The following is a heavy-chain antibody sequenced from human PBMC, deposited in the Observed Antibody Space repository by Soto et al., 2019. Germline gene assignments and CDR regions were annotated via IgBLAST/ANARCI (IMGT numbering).Heavy chain of an antibody. CDR1: GYTFTSYY. V-gene: IGHV1-46*01. Sequence: ASVKVSCKASGYTFTSYYMHWVRQAPGQGLEWMGIINPSGGSTSYAQKFQGRVTMTRDTSTSTVYMELSSLRSEDAAVYYCARGFRGCSGGSCYSTPFGYWGQGTLVTVSS. CDR3: ARGFRGCSGGSCYSTPFGY. D-gene: IGHD2-15*01. J-gene: IGHJ4*02. CDR2: INPSGGST.